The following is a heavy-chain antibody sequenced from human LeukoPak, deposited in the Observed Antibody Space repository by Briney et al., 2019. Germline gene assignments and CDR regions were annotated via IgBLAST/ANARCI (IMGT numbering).Heavy chain of an antibody. V-gene: IGHV1-8*02. CDR1: GYTFTGYY. CDR3: ARGWVVAGFYYYYMDV. Sequence: ASVKVSCKASGYTFTGYYMHWVRQAPGQGLEWMGWMNPNSGNTGYAQKFQGRVTMTRNTSISTAYMELSSLRSEDTAVYYCARGWVVAGFYYYYMDVWGKGTTVTISS. J-gene: IGHJ6*03. CDR2: MNPNSGNT. D-gene: IGHD2-15*01.